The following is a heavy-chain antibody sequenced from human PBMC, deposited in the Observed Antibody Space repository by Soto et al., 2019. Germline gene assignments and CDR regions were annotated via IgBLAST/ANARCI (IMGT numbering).Heavy chain of an antibody. CDR1: GYRFTSSW. CDR2: IYPGDSDT. Sequence: PGESLKISCKASGYRFTSSWIGWVRQMPGKGLERMGIIYPGDSDTRYRPSFQGQVTISADKSSSTAYLQWNSLQASDTAMYYCARLPGIVAPGTVFLDNWGQGTMVTVSS. J-gene: IGHJ4*02. CDR3: ARLPGIVAPGTVFLDN. D-gene: IGHD1-1*01. V-gene: IGHV5-51*01.